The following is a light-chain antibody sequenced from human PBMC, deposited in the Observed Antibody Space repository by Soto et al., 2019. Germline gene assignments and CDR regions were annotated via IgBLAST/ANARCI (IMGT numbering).Light chain of an antibody. CDR3: SSYAGIYNLV. CDR1: SSDVGGYNF. CDR2: EVS. Sequence: QSALTQPPFASGSPGQSVTISCTGTSSDVGGYNFVSWYQQHPGKAPKLMIYEVSQRPSGVPDRFSGSKSGNTASLTVSGLQAEDEADYYCSSYAGIYNLVFGGGTKVTVL. J-gene: IGLJ2*01. V-gene: IGLV2-8*01.